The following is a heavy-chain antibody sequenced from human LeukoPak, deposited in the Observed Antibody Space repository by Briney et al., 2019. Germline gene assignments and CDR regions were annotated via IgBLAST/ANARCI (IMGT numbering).Heavy chain of an antibody. CDR2: ISAYNGNT. J-gene: IGHJ4*02. CDR1: GYTLTELS. CDR3: ARVPRLSGYYRLDY. V-gene: IGHV1-18*01. Sequence: GASVKVSCKVSGYTLTELSMHWVRQAPGQGLEWMGWISAYNGNTNYAQKLQGRVTMTTDTSTSTAYMELRSLRSDDTAVYYCARVPRLSGYYRLDYWGQGTLVTVSS. D-gene: IGHD3-22*01.